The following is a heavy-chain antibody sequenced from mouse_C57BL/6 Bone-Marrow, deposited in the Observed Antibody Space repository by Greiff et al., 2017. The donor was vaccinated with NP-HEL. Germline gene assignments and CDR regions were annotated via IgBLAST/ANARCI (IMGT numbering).Heavy chain of an antibody. V-gene: IGHV3-6*01. D-gene: IGHD1-1*01. CDR3: ARFTTVEFDY. CDR1: GYSIISGYY. Sequence: EVKVEESGPGLVKPSQSLSLTCSVTGYSIISGYYWNWIRQFPGNKLEWMGYISYDGSNNYNPSLKNRISITRDTSKNQFFLKLNSVTTEDTATYYCARFTTVEFDYWGQGTTLTVSS. J-gene: IGHJ2*01. CDR2: ISYDGSN.